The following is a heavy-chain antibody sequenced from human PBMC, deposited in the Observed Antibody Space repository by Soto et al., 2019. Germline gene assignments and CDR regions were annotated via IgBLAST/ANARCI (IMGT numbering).Heavy chain of an antibody. CDR3: ARGPSVDKVDY. J-gene: IGHJ4*02. V-gene: IGHV4-30-4*01. D-gene: IGHD2-21*01. Sequence: QVQLQESGPGVVEPSQTLSLTCTVSGGSNTNNGYFWSWIRQPPGSGLEWIGHIYNSGRTYTNPSLNSRLTISVDTSKNQFSLKLSSVTAADTSVYSCARGPSVDKVDYWGQGTLGTVSS. CDR2: IYNSGRT. CDR1: GGSNTNNGYF.